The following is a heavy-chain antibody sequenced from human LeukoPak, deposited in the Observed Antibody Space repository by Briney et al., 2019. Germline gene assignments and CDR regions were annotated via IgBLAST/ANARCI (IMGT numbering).Heavy chain of an antibody. CDR2: IRYDGSNK. V-gene: IGHV3-30*02. Sequence: GGSLRLSCAAPGFTFSSYGMHWVRQAPRKGLEWVAFIRYDGSNKYYADSVKGRFTISRDNSKNTLYLQMNYLRAEDTAVYYCARDPSYRGFDAFDIWGQGTMVTVSS. D-gene: IGHD1-26*01. CDR1: GFTFSSYG. CDR3: ARDPSYRGFDAFDI. J-gene: IGHJ3*02.